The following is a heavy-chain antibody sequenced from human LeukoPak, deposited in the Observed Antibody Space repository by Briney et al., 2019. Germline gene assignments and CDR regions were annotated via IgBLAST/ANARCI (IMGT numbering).Heavy chain of an antibody. Sequence: GASVKVSCKASGYTFTNYGISWVRQAPGQGLDWMGWISANNGNKVYAQELQGRVTMTTDTSTSTAYMELRSLRSDDTAVYYCARDRWSSSSSEGALDVWGQGTMVTVSS. CDR3: ARDRWSSSSSEGALDV. CDR2: ISANNGNK. V-gene: IGHV1-18*01. J-gene: IGHJ3*01. CDR1: GYTFTNYG. D-gene: IGHD6-6*01.